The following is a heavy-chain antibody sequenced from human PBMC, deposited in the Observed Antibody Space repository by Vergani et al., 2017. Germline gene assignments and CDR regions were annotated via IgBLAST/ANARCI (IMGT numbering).Heavy chain of an antibody. CDR3: AKDQYYDSSGPETYFDY. D-gene: IGHD3-22*01. Sequence: QVQLVESGGGLVKPGGSLRLSCAASGFTFSDYYMSWIRQAPGKGLEWVSYISSSSSYTNYADSVKGRFTISRDNAKNSLYLQMNSLRAEDTAVYYCAKDQYYDSSGPETYFDYWGQGTLVTVSS. CDR1: GFTFSDYY. J-gene: IGHJ4*02. V-gene: IGHV3-11*06. CDR2: ISSSSSYT.